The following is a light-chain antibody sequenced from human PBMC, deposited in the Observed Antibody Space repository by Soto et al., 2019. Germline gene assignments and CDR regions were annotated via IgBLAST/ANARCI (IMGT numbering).Light chain of an antibody. CDR3: ATWDGSLNGYV. CDR1: SSNIGSNA. V-gene: IGLV1-44*01. CDR2: SHN. J-gene: IGLJ1*01. Sequence: QSVLTQSPSASGTTGQRVTISCSGSSSNIGSNAVNWYQHLPGTAPKLLVYSHNQRPSGVPDRFSGSQSGTSASLAISGLQSEDEADYYCATWDGSLNGYVFGPGTKLTVL.